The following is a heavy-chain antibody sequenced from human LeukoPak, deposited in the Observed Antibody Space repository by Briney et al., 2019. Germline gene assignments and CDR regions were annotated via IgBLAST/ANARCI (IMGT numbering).Heavy chain of an antibody. D-gene: IGHD3-22*01. CDR2: MYDSGST. V-gene: IGHV4-61*01. CDR3: ARDFYYDSSGYYDALDI. Sequence: SETLSLTCTVSGGSVSSGSYYWSWIRQPPGKGLEWIGSMYDSGSTSYNPSLKSRVTISVDTSKNQFSLKLSSVAAADTAVYYCARDFYYDSSGYYDALDIWGQGTMVTASA. CDR1: GGSVSSGSYY. J-gene: IGHJ3*02.